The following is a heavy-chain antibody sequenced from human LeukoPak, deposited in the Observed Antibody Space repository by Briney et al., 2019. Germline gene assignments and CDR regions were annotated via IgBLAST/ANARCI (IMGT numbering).Heavy chain of an antibody. V-gene: IGHV1-69*05. Sequence: ASVKVSCKASGYTFTSYAISWVRQAPGQGLEWMGGIIPIFGTANYAQKFQGRVTITTDESTSTAYMELSSLRSEDTAVYYCARPTAAGKLDASDIWGQGTMVTVSS. D-gene: IGHD6-13*01. CDR2: IIPIFGTA. CDR3: ARPTAAGKLDASDI. CDR1: GYTFTSYA. J-gene: IGHJ3*02.